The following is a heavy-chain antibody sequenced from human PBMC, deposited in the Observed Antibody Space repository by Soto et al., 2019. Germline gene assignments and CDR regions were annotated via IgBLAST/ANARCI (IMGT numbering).Heavy chain of an antibody. CDR3: KQRTAYDILTGPQNWFDP. J-gene: IGHJ5*02. CDR2: IYYSGST. D-gene: IGHD3-9*01. V-gene: IGHV4-31*03. Sequence: TPETLSLTCTVSGGSISSGGYYWSWIRQHPGKGLEWIGYIYYSGSTYYNPSLKSRVTISVDTSKNQFSLKLSSVTAADTAVFFFKQRTAYDILTGPQNWFDPWGQGTLVTVSS. CDR1: GGSISSGGYY.